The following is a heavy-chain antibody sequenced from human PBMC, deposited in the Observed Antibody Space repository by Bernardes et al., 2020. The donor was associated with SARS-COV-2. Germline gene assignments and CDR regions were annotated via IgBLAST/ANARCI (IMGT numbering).Heavy chain of an antibody. CDR1: GGSFSGYY. CDR3: ARAKGRYVYMDV. D-gene: IGHD3-16*01. Sequence: SETLSLTCAVYGGSFSGYYWSWIRQPPGKGLEWIGEINHSGSTNYNPSLKSRVTISVDTSKNQFSLKLSSVTAADTAVYYCARAKGRYVYMDVWGKGTTVTVSS. J-gene: IGHJ6*03. V-gene: IGHV4-34*01. CDR2: INHSGST.